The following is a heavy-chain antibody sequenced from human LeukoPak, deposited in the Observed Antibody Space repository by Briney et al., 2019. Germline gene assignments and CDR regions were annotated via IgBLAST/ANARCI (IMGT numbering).Heavy chain of an antibody. CDR3: AREVICSGGSCYPDHPFDY. D-gene: IGHD2-15*01. CDR2: IYYSGST. CDR1: GGSVSSGSYY. Sequence: NPSETLSLTCTVSGGSVSSGSYYWSWIRQPPGKGLEWIGYIYYSGSTNYNPSLKSRVTISVDTSKNQFSLKLSSVTAADTAVYHCAREVICSGGSCYPDHPFDYWGQGTLVTVSS. J-gene: IGHJ4*02. V-gene: IGHV4-61*01.